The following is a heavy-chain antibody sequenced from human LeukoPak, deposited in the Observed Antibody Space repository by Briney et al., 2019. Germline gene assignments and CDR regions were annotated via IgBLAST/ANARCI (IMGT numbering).Heavy chain of an antibody. Sequence: SQTLSLTFAISGDSVSSNSAAWNWIRQSPSRGLEWLGRTYYRSKWYNDYAVSVKSRITINPDTSKNQFSLQLNSVTPEDTAVYYCARADGIAAAGTYTKSGMDVWGQGTTVTVSS. J-gene: IGHJ6*02. D-gene: IGHD6-13*01. V-gene: IGHV6-1*01. CDR1: GDSVSSNSAA. CDR3: ARADGIAAAGTYTKSGMDV. CDR2: TYYRSKWYN.